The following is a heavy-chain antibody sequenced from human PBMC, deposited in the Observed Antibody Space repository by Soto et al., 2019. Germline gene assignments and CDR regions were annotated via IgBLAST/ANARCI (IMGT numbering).Heavy chain of an antibody. Sequence: VQLQQWGAGLLKPSETLSLTCAVYGGSFSGYYWSWIRQPPGKGLEWIGEINHSGSTNYNPSLKSRVTISVDTSKNQFSLKLSSVTAADTAVYYCARGESSGWYGYWGQGTLVTVSS. CDR1: GGSFSGYY. J-gene: IGHJ4*02. CDR3: ARGESSGWYGY. V-gene: IGHV4-34*01. CDR2: INHSGST. D-gene: IGHD6-19*01.